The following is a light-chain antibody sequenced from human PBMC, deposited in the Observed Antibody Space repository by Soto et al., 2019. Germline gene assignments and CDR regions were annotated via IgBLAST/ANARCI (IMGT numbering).Light chain of an antibody. J-gene: IGKJ1*01. V-gene: IGKV3-15*01. Sequence: ETVMTQSPATLSASPGESVTLSCRASQSVNTNVAWYQQKPDQAPRLLISGASTRATGIPARFSGSGSGTEFTLTINSLQSEDLAVYYCQHYNNWPPWTFGQGTKVEI. CDR2: GAS. CDR3: QHYNNWPPWT. CDR1: QSVNTN.